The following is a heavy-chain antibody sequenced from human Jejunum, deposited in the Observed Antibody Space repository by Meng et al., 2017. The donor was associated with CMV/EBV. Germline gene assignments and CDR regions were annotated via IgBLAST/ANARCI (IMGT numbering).Heavy chain of an antibody. J-gene: IGHJ4*02. CDR3: ARDGRWYGENYFDY. D-gene: IGHD3-10*01. CDR1: GFTFSSYT. V-gene: IGHV3-21*06. CDR2: SSGDGTFM. Sequence: GFTFSSYTLNWVRQVPGKGLEWVSSSSGDGTFMDYADSVKGRFTISRDNAKDSLYLQLNSLAAEDTAVYYCARDGRWYGENYFDYWGQGTLATVSS.